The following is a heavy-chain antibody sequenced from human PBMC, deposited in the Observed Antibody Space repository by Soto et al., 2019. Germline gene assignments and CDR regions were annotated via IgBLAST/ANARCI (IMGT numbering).Heavy chain of an antibody. D-gene: IGHD2-2*01. CDR2: INHSGST. CDR1: GGSFSGYY. Sequence: QVQLQQWGAGLLKPSETLSLTCAVYGGSFSGYYWSWIRQPPGKGLEWIGEINHSGSTNYNPSLKSLVTISVDTSKNQFSLKLSSVTAADTAVYYCARGGSCSSTSCYAPRGVRYFDLWGRGTLVTVSS. V-gene: IGHV4-34*01. CDR3: ARGGSCSSTSCYAPRGVRYFDL. J-gene: IGHJ2*01.